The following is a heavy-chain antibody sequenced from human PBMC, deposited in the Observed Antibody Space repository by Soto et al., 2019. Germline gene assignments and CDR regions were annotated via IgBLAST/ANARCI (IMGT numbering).Heavy chain of an antibody. J-gene: IGHJ4*02. Sequence: GGSLRLSCAASGFTFSSYAMSWVRQAPGKGLEWVSAIRGSGGSTYYADSVKGRFTISRDNSKNTLYLQMNSLRAEDTAVYYCAKTLIGPLMITFGGVIVRPIDYWGQGTLVTVSS. V-gene: IGHV3-23*01. CDR3: AKTLIGPLMITFGGVIVRPIDY. D-gene: IGHD3-16*02. CDR1: GFTFSSYA. CDR2: IRGSGGST.